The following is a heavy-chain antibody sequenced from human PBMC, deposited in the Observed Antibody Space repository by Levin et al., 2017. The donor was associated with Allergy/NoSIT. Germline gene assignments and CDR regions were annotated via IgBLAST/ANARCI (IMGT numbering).Heavy chain of an antibody. CDR1: GFTFSSYG. J-gene: IGHJ4*02. D-gene: IGHD6-19*01. V-gene: IGHV3-30*18. Sequence: TGGSLRLSCAASGFTFSSYGMHWVRQAPGKGLEWVAVISYDGSNKYYADSVKGRFTISRDNSKNTLYLQMNSLRAEDTAVYYCAKEAEDSSGIGPYFDYWGQGTLVTVSS. CDR3: AKEAEDSSGIGPYFDY. CDR2: ISYDGSNK.